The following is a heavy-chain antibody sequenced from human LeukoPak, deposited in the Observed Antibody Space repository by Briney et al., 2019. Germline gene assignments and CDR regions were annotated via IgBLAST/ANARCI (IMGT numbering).Heavy chain of an antibody. CDR3: ARGGPVAELDY. CDR2: ISSSGSTI. CDR1: GFTFSSYE. V-gene: IGHV3-48*03. D-gene: IGHD4-23*01. J-gene: IGHJ4*02. Sequence: PGGSLRLSCAASGFTFSSYEMNWVRQAPGKGLEWVSYISSSGSTIYYADSVKGRFTISRDNAKNSLYLQMNSLRAEDTAVYYCARGGPVAELDYWGQGTLVTVSS.